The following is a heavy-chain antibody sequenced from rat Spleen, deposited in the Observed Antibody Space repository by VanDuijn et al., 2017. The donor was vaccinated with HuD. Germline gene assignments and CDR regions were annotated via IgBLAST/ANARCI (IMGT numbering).Heavy chain of an antibody. CDR3: TRVGYGGFAY. V-gene: IGHV2S12*01. CDR2: ISSGGST. J-gene: IGHJ3*01. CDR1: GFSLTNYH. Sequence: QVQLKESGPGLVQPSQTLSLTCTVSGFSLTNYHVSWVRQPPGKGLEWIAAISSGGSTYYNSALKSRLSISRDTSKNQVFLKMNSLQTEDTAIYFCTRVGYGGFAYWGQGTLVTVSS. D-gene: IGHD1-11*01.